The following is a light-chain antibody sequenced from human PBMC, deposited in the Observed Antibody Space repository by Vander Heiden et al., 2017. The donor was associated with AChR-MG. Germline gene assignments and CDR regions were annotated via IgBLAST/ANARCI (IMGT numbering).Light chain of an antibody. CDR3: SSYSSITSLVYV. CDR1: SSDIGSHNY. Sequence: HSSLPPPASLPGSPGRWTGIPCTGTSSDIGSHNYVSWHQQHPGEAPKLIIFDVTSRRSGVSNRLSGSKSGNTAVLTISGLQAADEADYFCSSYSSITSLVYVFGAGTKVTVL. V-gene: IGLV2-14*03. J-gene: IGLJ1*01. CDR2: DVT.